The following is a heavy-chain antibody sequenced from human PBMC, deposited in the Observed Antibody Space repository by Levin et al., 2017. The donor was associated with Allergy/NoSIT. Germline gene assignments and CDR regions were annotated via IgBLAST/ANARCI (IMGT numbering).Heavy chain of an antibody. Sequence: PGASVKVSCKASGGTFSSYAISWVRQAPGQGLEWMGGIIPIFGTANYAQKFQGRVTITADESTSTAYMELSSLRSEDTAVYYCARDGYSYGSQGYFDYWGQGTLVTVSS. CDR2: IIPIFGTA. V-gene: IGHV1-69*13. CDR1: GGTFSSYA. D-gene: IGHD5-18*01. CDR3: ARDGYSYGSQGYFDY. J-gene: IGHJ4*02.